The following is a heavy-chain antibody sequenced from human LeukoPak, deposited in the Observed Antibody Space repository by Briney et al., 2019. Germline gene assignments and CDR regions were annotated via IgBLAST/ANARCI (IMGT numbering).Heavy chain of an antibody. CDR2: KSYDGSNK. Sequence: PGGSLRLSCTASGFTFSSYGMHWVRQAPGKGLEWVAVKSYDGSNKYYADSVKGRFTISRDNSKNTLYLQMNSLRAEDTAIYYCAKTYCSTTRCLSWGNDYWGQGTLVIVSS. CDR3: AKTYCSTTRCLSWGNDY. V-gene: IGHV3-30*18. CDR1: GFTFSSYG. D-gene: IGHD2-2*01. J-gene: IGHJ4*02.